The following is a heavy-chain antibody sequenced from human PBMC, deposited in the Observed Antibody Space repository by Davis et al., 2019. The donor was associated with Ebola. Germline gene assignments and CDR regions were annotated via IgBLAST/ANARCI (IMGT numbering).Heavy chain of an antibody. CDR1: GFTFSGSA. CDR2: IRSKANSYAT. D-gene: IGHD6-13*01. CDR3: TSTRNTKAGQQLD. J-gene: IGHJ4*02. Sequence: PGGSLRLSCAASGFTFSGSAMHWVRQASGKGLEWVGRIRSKANSYATAYAASVKGRFTISRDDSKNTAYLQMNSLKTEDTAVYYCTSTRNTKAGQQLDWGQGTLVTVSS. V-gene: IGHV3-73*01.